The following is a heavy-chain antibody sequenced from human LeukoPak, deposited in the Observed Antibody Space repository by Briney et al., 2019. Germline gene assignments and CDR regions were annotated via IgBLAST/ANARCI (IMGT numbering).Heavy chain of an antibody. J-gene: IGHJ6*03. Sequence: SETLSLTCTVSGYSISSGYYWGWIRQPPGKGLEWIGSIYHSGSTYYNPSLKSRVTISIDTSKNQFSLKLSSVTAADTAVYFCARGRVSSSTWYSTYYYYFYMDVWGKGTTVTVSS. CDR1: GYSISSGYY. CDR2: IYHSGST. V-gene: IGHV4-38-2*02. D-gene: IGHD6-13*01. CDR3: ARGRVSSSTWYSTYYYYFYMDV.